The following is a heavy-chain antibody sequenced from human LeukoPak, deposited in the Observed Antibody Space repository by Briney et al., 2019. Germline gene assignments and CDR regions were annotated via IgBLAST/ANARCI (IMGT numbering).Heavy chain of an antibody. CDR3: EKLELSSHMDV. J-gene: IGHJ6*03. CDR2: SRNKAKSYTT. Sequence: GGSLRLSCAASGFTFSDHYMDWVRQAPGKGLEWVGRSRNKAKSYTTEYAASVKGRFTISRDDSKNSLFLQMNSLKTEDTAVYYCEKLELSSHMDVWGKGTTVTVSS. CDR1: GFTFSDHY. V-gene: IGHV3-72*01. D-gene: IGHD1-26*01.